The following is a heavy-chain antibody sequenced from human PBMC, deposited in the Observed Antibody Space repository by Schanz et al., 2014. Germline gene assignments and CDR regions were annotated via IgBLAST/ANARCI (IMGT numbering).Heavy chain of an antibody. D-gene: IGHD3-10*02. CDR1: GFTFSSYA. CDR3: ARVRMFYQYWYFDL. CDR2: IGGSGDST. V-gene: IGHV3-NL1*01. Sequence: QGQLVESGGGVVQPGRSLRLSCAASGFTFSSYAMHWVRQAPGNGLEWVSGIGGSGDSTHYADSVKGRFIISRDNSKNTLDLQVSSLRPEDTAVYYCARVRMFYQYWYFDLWGRGTLVTVSS. J-gene: IGHJ2*01.